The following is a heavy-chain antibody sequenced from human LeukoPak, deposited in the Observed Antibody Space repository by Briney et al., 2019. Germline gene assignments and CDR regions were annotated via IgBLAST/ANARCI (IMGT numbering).Heavy chain of an antibody. V-gene: IGHV3-23*01. J-gene: IGHJ4*02. CDR1: GFTFSSYA. D-gene: IGHD1-1*01. CDR3: ARDRREYNWYDDRFDY. CDR2: ISGSGGST. Sequence: GGSLRLSCAASGFTFSSYAMSWVRQAPGKGLEWVSAISGSGGSTYYADSVKGRFTISRDNAKNSLYLQMNSLRAEDTAVYYCARDRREYNWYDDRFDYWGQGALVTVSS.